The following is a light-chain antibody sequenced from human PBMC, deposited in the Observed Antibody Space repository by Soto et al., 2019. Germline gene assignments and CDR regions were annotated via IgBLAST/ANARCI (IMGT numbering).Light chain of an antibody. J-gene: IGKJ4*01. CDR2: DAS. CDR1: QSLSSY. Sequence: EIVLTQSPATLSLSPGERATLSCRASQSLSSYLAWYQQKPGQAPRLLIYDASNRATGIPARFSGSGSGTDFTRTISSLEPEDFAVYYCQQRSNWPLTFGGGTKVDIK. CDR3: QQRSNWPLT. V-gene: IGKV3-11*01.